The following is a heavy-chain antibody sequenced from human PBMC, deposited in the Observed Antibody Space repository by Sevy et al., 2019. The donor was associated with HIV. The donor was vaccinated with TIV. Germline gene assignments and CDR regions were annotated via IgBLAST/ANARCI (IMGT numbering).Heavy chain of an antibody. Sequence: GGSLRLSCAACGFSFSSAWMTWVRQAPGKGLEWVGRIKSKSDGGTIEYAAAVKGRFTISRDDSKTTLYMQMNSLKTEDTAVYYCTTNIVGEKEYYYGMDVWGQGTTVTVSS. CDR3: TTNIVGEKEYYYGMDV. J-gene: IGHJ6*02. V-gene: IGHV3-15*01. CDR1: GFSFSSAW. CDR2: IKSKSDGGTI. D-gene: IGHD2-21*01.